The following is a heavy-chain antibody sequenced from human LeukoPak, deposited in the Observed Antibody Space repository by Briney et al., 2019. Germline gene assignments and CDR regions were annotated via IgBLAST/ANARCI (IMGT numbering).Heavy chain of an antibody. J-gene: IGHJ4*02. CDR1: GYTFTGYY. D-gene: IGHD2-21*02. V-gene: IGHV1-2*02. CDR3: ARRTVTGTYYFDF. CDR2: INPNSGGT. Sequence: ASVKVSCKASGYTFTGYYMHWVRQAPGQGLEWMGWINPNSGGTNYAQKFQGRVTMTRDTSSNTASMELGNLKPDDTAVYYCARRTVTGTYYFDFWGQGTLVTVSS.